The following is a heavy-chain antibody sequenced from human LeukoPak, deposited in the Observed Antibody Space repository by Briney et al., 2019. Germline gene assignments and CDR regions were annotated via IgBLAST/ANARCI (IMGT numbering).Heavy chain of an antibody. J-gene: IGHJ4*02. D-gene: IGHD2-2*01. CDR1: GFTFSSYG. CDR2: ISYDGSNK. V-gene: IGHV3-30*03. CDR3: APSSPYCSSTSCSPWDY. Sequence: QSGRSLRLSCAASGFTFSSYGMHWVRQAPGKGLEWVAVISYDGSNKYYADSVKGRFTISRDNSKNTLYLQMNSLRAEDTAVYYCAPSSPYCSSTSCSPWDYWGQGTLVTVSS.